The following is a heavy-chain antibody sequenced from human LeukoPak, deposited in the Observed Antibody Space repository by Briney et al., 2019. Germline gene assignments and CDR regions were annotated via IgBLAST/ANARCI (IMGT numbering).Heavy chain of an antibody. CDR3: ARARWQLVPYFDS. CDR1: GYTFTDYY. D-gene: IGHD6-6*01. Sequence: ASVKVSCKASGYTFTDYYMHWVRQAPGQGLEWMGWINPNSGGTNFAQKLQGRVAMTRDTSISTAYMELGSLRSDDTAVYYCARARWQLVPYFDSWGQGTLVTVSS. V-gene: IGHV1-2*02. J-gene: IGHJ4*02. CDR2: INPNSGGT.